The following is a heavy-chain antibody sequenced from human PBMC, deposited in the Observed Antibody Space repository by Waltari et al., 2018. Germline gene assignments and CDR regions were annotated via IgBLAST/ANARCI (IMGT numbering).Heavy chain of an antibody. CDR1: GYTFTSYA. V-gene: IGHV1-8*01. Sequence: QVQLVQSGAEVKKPGASVKVSCKASGYTFTSYAINWVRQATGQGLEWMGWMNPNSGNTGYAQKFQGRVTMTRNTSISTAYMELSSLRSEDTAVYYCATSSSSWYNYYYMDVWGKGTTVTVSS. J-gene: IGHJ6*03. CDR3: ATSSSSWYNYYYMDV. CDR2: MNPNSGNT. D-gene: IGHD6-13*01.